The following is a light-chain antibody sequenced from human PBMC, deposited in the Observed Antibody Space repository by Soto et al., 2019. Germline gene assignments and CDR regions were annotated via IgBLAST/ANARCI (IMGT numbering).Light chain of an antibody. CDR1: QGIRNH. Sequence: ALQMTQSPSSLSASVGDRVTITCRARQGIRNHLGWYQQKPGRAPQLLIFAASNLQSGVPSRFSGSGSGTDFTLSISSLQPEDFATYYCLQEYTFPRTFGQGTKVEIK. CDR3: LQEYTFPRT. J-gene: IGKJ1*01. CDR2: AAS. V-gene: IGKV1-6*01.